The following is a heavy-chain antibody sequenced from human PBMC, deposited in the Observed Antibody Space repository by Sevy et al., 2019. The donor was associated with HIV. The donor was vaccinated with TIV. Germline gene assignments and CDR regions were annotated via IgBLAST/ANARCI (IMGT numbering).Heavy chain of an antibody. CDR1: GFTFTSDY. D-gene: IGHD1-26*01. CDR2: INTDGKII. Sequence: GGSLRLSCAASGFTFTSDYMHWVRQPPGKGLVWVSHINTDGKIIRYADSVKGRFTTSRDNAKNTLYLQMNSLRAEDTAVYYCARGSRGTFGSWGQGTLVTVSS. J-gene: IGHJ4*02. CDR3: ARGSRGTFGS. V-gene: IGHV3-74*01.